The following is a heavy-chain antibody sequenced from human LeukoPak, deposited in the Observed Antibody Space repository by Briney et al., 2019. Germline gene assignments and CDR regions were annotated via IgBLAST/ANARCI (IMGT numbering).Heavy chain of an antibody. CDR3: ATYRQVLLPFES. CDR2: IFPSGGEI. Sequence: GGSLRLSRAASGFTFSTFAMIWDRQPPGKGLEWVSSIFPSGGEIHYADSVRGRFTISRDNSKSTLSLQMNSLRAEDTAIYYCATYRQVLLPFESWGQGTLVTVSS. J-gene: IGHJ4*02. D-gene: IGHD2-8*02. CDR1: GFTFSTFA. V-gene: IGHV3-23*01.